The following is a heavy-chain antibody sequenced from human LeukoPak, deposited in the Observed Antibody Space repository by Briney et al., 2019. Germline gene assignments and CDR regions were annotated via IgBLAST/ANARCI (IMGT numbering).Heavy chain of an antibody. D-gene: IGHD4-23*01. CDR2: IYTSGST. J-gene: IGHJ3*02. CDR1: GGSISSGSYY. CDR3: ARDRVTFDAFDI. Sequence: SQTLSLTCTVSGGSISSGSYYWSWIRQPAGKGLGWIGRIYTSGSTNYNPSLKSRVTISVDTSKNQFSLKLSSVTAADTAVYYCARDRVTFDAFDIWGQGTMVTVSS. V-gene: IGHV4-61*02.